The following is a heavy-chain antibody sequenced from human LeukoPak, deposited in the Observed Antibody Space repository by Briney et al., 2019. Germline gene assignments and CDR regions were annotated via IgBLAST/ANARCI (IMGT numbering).Heavy chain of an antibody. CDR3: AKGFGLNMVTSKYYYMDI. CDR1: GFTFDSYA. D-gene: IGHD5-18*01. Sequence: GGSLRLSCAASGFTFDSYAMHWVRHAPGKGPELVSLISGDGDRTYYADSVKGRFTISRDNGKNSLFLQMNSLRTEDAALYYCAKGFGLNMVTSKYYYMDIWGKGTTVTVSS. CDR2: ISGDGDRT. J-gene: IGHJ6*03. V-gene: IGHV3-43*02.